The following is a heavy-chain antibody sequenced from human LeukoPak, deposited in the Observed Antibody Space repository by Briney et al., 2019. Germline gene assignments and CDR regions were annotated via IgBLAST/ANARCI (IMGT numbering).Heavy chain of an antibody. D-gene: IGHD5-18*01. V-gene: IGHV3-23*01. J-gene: IGHJ5*02. CDR2: ISGSGGGT. CDR3: AKDPGYSYGYLFDP. CDR1: GFTFSSYA. Sequence: GGSLRLSCAASGFTFSSYAMSWVRQAPGKGLEWVSAISGSGGGTYYADSVKGRFTISRDNSKNTLYLQMNSLRAEDTAVYYCAKDPGYSYGYLFDPWGQGTLVTVSS.